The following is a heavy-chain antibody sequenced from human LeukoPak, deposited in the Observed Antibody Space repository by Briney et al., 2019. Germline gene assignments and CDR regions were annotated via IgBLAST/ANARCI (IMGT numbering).Heavy chain of an antibody. CDR2: ISSHSRDI. V-gene: IGHV3-21*01. CDR3: ARDDRDISSFRFDY. Sequence: GRCLSLSCAVSRLTLRSYSMNWVSHARTRGRVWVSSISSHSRDIYYADSVKGRFTISRDNAKNSLHLQMNSLRAEDTAVYYCARDDRDISSFRFDYWGHGILVTVSS. J-gene: IGHJ4*01. CDR1: RLTLRSYS. D-gene: IGHD6-6*01.